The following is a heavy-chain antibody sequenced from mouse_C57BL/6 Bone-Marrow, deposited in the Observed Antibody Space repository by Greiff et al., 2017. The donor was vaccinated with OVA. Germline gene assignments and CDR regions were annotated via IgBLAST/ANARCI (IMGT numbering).Heavy chain of an antibody. CDR1: EYEFPSHD. CDR3: ARGLGLRRRGYAMDY. CDR2: INSDGGST. V-gene: IGHV5-2*03. Sequence: EVKLMESGGGLVQPGESLKLSCESNEYEFPSHDMSWVRKTPEKRLELVAAINSDGGSTYYPDTMERRFIISRDNTKKTLYLQMSSLRSEDSAIYYCARGLGLRRRGYAMDYWGQGTSVTVSS. J-gene: IGHJ4*01. D-gene: IGHD2-2*01.